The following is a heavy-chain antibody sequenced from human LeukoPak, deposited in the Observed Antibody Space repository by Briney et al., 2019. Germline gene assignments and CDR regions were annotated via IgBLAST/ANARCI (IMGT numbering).Heavy chain of an antibody. J-gene: IGHJ4*02. CDR1: GFTFRSYA. CDR2: ISGSGTGT. V-gene: IGHV3-23*01. D-gene: IGHD6-19*01. CDR3: VKGSLYSRGCYDY. Sequence: PGGSLRLSCAASGFTFRSYAMNWVRQVPGKGLEWVSGISGSGTGTYYADSVKGRFTISRDNSKNTLFLQMNSLRAEDTAVYYCVKGSLYSRGCYDYWGQGTLVTVSA.